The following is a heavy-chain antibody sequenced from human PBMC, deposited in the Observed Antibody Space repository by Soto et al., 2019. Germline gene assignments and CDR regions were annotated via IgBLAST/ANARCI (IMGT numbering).Heavy chain of an antibody. CDR2: IRSSSGCI. D-gene: IGHD6-25*01. CDR3: ASEPGQRPVRRAFHYYSTDV. CDR1: GVTFSSYS. J-gene: IGHJ6*03. Sequence: EVQLVESGGGLVKPGGSLRLSCAASGVTFSSYSFNWVRQAPGKGLEWVSFIRSSSGCIYYADSVKGRFTISRDNAKNSLYPQRNSLKDQDTAVYYRASEPGQRPVRRAFHYYSTDVWGKGTTVTASS. V-gene: IGHV3-21*01.